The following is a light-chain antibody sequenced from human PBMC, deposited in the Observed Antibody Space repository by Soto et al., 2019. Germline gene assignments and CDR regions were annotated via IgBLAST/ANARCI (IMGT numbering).Light chain of an antibody. Sequence: QSVLTQPASVSGAPGQSITISCTGTSSDVGSYSLLSWYQHHPGKAPKLIIYEDIKGPSGVSNRFSGSKSGNTASLIISGLQAEEAAYYCCYTYAGVSTELFGSGTKLTVL. CDR1: SSDVGSYSL. J-gene: IGLJ1*01. CDR2: EDI. V-gene: IGLV2-23*01. CDR3: YTYAGVSTEL.